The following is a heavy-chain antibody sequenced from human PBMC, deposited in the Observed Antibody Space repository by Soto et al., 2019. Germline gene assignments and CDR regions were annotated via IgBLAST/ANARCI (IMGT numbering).Heavy chain of an antibody. D-gene: IGHD5-18*01. J-gene: IGHJ4*02. Sequence: QVQLQESGPGLVKPSQTLSLTCTVSGGSISSGGYYWSWIRQHPGKALEWIGYIYYSGSTYYNPSLKSRVTISVDTSKNQFSLKLSSVTAADTAVYYCARVPKLDTTGAYFDYWGQGTLVTVSS. CDR3: ARVPKLDTTGAYFDY. V-gene: IGHV4-31*03. CDR1: GGSISSGGYY. CDR2: IYYSGST.